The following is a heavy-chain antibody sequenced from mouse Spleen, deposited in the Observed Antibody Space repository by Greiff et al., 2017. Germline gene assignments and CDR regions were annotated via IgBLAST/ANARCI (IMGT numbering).Heavy chain of an antibody. J-gene: IGHJ4*01. CDR3: ARKKMENAMDY. CDR1: GFTFSDYG. CDR2: ISSGSSTI. V-gene: IGHV5-17*01. Sequence: EVMLVESGGGLVKPGGSLKLSCAASGFTFSDYGMHWVRQAPEKGLEWVAYISSGSSTIYYADTVKGRFTISRDNAKNTLFLQMTSLRSEDTAMYYCARKKMENAMDYWGQGTSVTVSS.